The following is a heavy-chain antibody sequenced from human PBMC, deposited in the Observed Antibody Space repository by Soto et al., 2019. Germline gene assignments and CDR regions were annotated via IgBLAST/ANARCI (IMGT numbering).Heavy chain of an antibody. CDR3: ARGGFLEVVTLGHNKYNWFDP. CDR1: GGSISSYY. CDR2: IYYSGST. J-gene: IGHJ5*02. V-gene: IGHV4-59*01. Sequence: PSETLSLTCTVSGGSISSYYWSWIRQPPGKGLEWIGYIYYSGSTNYNPSLKSRVTISVDTSKNQFSLKLSSVTAADTAVYYCARGGFLEVVTLGHNKYNWFDPWGQGTLVTVSS. D-gene: IGHD3-3*01.